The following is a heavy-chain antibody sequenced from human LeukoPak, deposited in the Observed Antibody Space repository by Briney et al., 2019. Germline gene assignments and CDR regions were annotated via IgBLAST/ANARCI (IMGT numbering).Heavy chain of an antibody. CDR3: ARAERYYYYDSSGYRPNWFDP. CDR2: IYYSGST. Sequence: SETLSLTCAVYGGSFSGYYWSWIRQPPGKGLEWIGYIYYSGSTNYNPSLKSRVTISVDTSKNQFSLKLSSVTAADTVVYYCARAERYYYYDSSGYRPNWFDPWGQGTLVTVSS. J-gene: IGHJ5*02. CDR1: GGSFSGYY. D-gene: IGHD3-22*01. V-gene: IGHV4-59*01.